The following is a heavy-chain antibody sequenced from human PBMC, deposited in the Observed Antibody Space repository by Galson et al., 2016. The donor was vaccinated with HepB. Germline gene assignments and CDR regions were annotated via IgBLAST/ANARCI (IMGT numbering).Heavy chain of an antibody. Sequence: LRLSCAASGFSFSRRSMNWVRLAPGKGLEWVSSISGSTSYIYYADSVKGRFTISRDNAKNSLYLQMFSLRVEDTAVYYCATSGCTSTSCHLNYYGLDVWGQGTTVTVSS. J-gene: IGHJ6*02. CDR2: ISGSTSYI. V-gene: IGHV3-21*01. D-gene: IGHD2-2*01. CDR3: ATSGCTSTSCHLNYYGLDV. CDR1: GFSFSRRS.